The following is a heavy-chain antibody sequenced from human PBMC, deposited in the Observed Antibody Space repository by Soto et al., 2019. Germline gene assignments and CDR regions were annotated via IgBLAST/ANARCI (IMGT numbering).Heavy chain of an antibody. Sequence: GGSLRLSCAASGFTFSSYSMNWVRQAPGKGLEWVSSISSSSSYIYYADSVKGRFTISRDNAKNSLYLQMNSLRAEDTAGYYWARASPTEYNWTPPADNYFDYWGQGTLVTVSS. D-gene: IGHD1-20*01. V-gene: IGHV3-21*01. CDR1: GFTFSSYS. J-gene: IGHJ4*02. CDR2: ISSSSSYI. CDR3: ARASPTEYNWTPPADNYFDY.